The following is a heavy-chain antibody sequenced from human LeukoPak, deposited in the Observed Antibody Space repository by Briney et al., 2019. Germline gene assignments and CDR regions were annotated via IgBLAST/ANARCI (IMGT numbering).Heavy chain of an antibody. CDR2: INTNTGNP. CDR1: GYTFTSYA. CDR3: ARDNSVGETAWWFDP. V-gene: IGHV7-4-1*02. J-gene: IGHJ5*02. D-gene: IGHD1-26*01. Sequence: ASVKVSCKACGYTFTSYAMNWVRQAPGQGLEWMGWINTNTGNPTYAQGFTGRFVFSLDTSVSTAYLQISSLKAEDTAAYYCARDNSVGETAWWFDPWGQGTLVTVSS.